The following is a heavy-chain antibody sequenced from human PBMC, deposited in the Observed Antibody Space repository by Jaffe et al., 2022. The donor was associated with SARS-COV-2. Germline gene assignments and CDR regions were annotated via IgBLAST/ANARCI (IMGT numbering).Heavy chain of an antibody. CDR2: ISGSGGST. J-gene: IGHJ2*01. CDR3: AKAHRRNAMISKLGGIWYFDL. Sequence: EVQLLESGGGLVQPGGSLRLSCAASGFTFSSYAMSWVRQAPGKGLEWVSAISGSGGSTYYADSVKGRFTISRDNSKNTLYLQMNSLRAEDTAVYYCAKAHRRNAMISKLGGIWYFDLWGRGTLVTVSS. D-gene: IGHD2-2*01. CDR1: GFTFSSYA. V-gene: IGHV3-23*01.